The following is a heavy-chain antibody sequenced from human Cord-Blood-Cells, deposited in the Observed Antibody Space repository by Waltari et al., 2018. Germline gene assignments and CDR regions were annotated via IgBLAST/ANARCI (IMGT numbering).Heavy chain of an antibody. V-gene: IGHV3-13*01. Sequence: EVQLVESGGGLLQPGGSLRLSCAASGFTFVSYDMYWVRQATGKGLEWVSAIGTAGDTYYPGSVKGRFTISRENAKNSLYLQMNSLRAGDTAVYYCASSSGSYGGVAFDIWGQGTMVTVSS. CDR2: IGTAGDT. CDR3: ASSSGSYGGVAFDI. CDR1: GFTFVSYD. D-gene: IGHD1-26*01. J-gene: IGHJ3*02.